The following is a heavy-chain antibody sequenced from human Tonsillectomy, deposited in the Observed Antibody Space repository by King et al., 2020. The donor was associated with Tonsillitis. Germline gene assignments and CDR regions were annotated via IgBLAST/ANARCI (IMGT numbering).Heavy chain of an antibody. V-gene: IGHV1-69*09. CDR1: GGTFSNYA. CDR3: ARHLSLYFSGSGSYYTVVDAFDI. CDR2: IIPTLGIA. D-gene: IGHD3-10*01. J-gene: IGHJ3*02. Sequence: QLVQSGAEVKKPGSSVKVSCKASGGTFSNYAISWVRQAPGQGLEWMGRIIPTLGIANYAQKFKGRVTITADKSTTSAYMELSSLRSEDMAVYYCARHLSLYFSGSGSYYTVVDAFDIWGQGTLVTVSS.